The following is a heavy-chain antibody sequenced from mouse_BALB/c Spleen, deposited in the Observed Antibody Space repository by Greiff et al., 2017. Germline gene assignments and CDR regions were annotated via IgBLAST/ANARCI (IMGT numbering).Heavy chain of an antibody. Sequence: QVQLQQSGAELVRPGSSVKISCKASGYAFSSYWMNWVKQRPGQGLEWIGQIYPGDGDTNYNGKFKGKATLTADKSSSTAYMQLSSLTSEDSAVYFCARGEYYYGSSLYYAMDYWGQGTSVTVSS. CDR2: IYPGDGDT. CDR1: GYAFSSYW. J-gene: IGHJ4*01. D-gene: IGHD1-1*01. CDR3: ARGEYYYGSSLYYAMDY. V-gene: IGHV1-80*01.